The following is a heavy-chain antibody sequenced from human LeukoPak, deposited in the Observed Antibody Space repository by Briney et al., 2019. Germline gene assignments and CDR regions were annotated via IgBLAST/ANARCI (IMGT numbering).Heavy chain of an antibody. CDR2: INHSGST. CDR1: GGSFSGYY. CDR3: ARGFVEMATIVGAFDI. V-gene: IGHV4-34*01. Sequence: SETLSLTCAVYGGSFSGYYWSWIRQPPGKGLEWIGEINHSGSTNYNPSLKSRVTISVDTSKNQFSLKLSSVTAADTAVYYCARGFVEMATIVGAFDIWGQGTMVTVSS. J-gene: IGHJ3*02. D-gene: IGHD5-24*01.